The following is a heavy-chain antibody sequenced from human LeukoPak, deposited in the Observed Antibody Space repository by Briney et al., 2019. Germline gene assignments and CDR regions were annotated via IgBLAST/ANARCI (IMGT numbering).Heavy chain of an antibody. CDR2: INRDGSTT. CDR3: ARDRKSGESSEIDF. CDR1: GFTFSNYW. Sequence: GGSLRLSCAASGFTFSNYWVHWVRQAPGKGLVWVSRINRDGSTTNYADYVKGRFTVSRDNAKNTLNLQMNSLRAEDTAVYYCARDRKSGESSEIDFWGQGTLVTVSS. J-gene: IGHJ4*02. D-gene: IGHD3-10*01. V-gene: IGHV3-74*01.